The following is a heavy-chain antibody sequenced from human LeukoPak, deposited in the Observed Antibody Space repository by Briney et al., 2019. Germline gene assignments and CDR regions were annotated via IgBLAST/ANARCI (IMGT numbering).Heavy chain of an antibody. CDR2: ISAYNGNT. Sequence: GASVKVSCKASGYTFTSYGISWVRQAPGQGLEWMGWISAYNGNTNYAQKLQGRVTMTTDTSTSTAYTELRSLRSDDTAVYYCRAITTGPYYFDYWGQGTLVTVSS. D-gene: IGHD3-9*01. V-gene: IGHV1-18*01. CDR3: RAITTGPYYFDY. CDR1: GYTFTSYG. J-gene: IGHJ4*02.